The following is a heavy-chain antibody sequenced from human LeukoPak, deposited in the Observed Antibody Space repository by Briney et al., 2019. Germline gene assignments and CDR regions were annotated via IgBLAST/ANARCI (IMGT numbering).Heavy chain of an antibody. J-gene: IGHJ6*03. CDR1: GGSISGYY. Sequence: SETLSLTCSVSGGSISGYYWTWIRQPAGKGLEWIGRVYTSGSTHYNPSLKTRLTMSVDTSKNQFSLKLSSVTAADTAVYYCARHWAMVRGVITGISYYYYMDVWGKGTTVTVSS. CDR3: ARHWAMVRGVITGISYYYYMDV. CDR2: VYTSGST. V-gene: IGHV4-4*07. D-gene: IGHD3-10*01.